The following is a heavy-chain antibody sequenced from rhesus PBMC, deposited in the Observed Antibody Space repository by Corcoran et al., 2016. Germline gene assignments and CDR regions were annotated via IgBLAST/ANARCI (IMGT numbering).Heavy chain of an antibody. CDR1: GGSISGGYY. CDR2: IYGNRAST. J-gene: IGHJ4*01. CDR3: ARGGDYYGSGYPFDY. Sequence: QVQLQESGPGLVKPSETLSLTCAVSGGSISGGYYWGWIRHHPGKGLEWIGNIYGNRASTYYNPSLKSRVTSSKDTSKNQFSLKLSSVTAADTAVYYCARGGDYYGSGYPFDYWGQGVLVTVSS. D-gene: IGHD3-28*01. V-gene: IGHV4S7*01.